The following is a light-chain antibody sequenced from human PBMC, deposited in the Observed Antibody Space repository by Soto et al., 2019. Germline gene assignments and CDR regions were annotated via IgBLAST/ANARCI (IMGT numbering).Light chain of an antibody. V-gene: IGKV3-15*01. CDR1: QSIGSN. Sequence: ILMTHSPVTLSVSPGDSATLSCRASQSIGSNLAWYQQKPGQPPRLLIYAASTRVTGLPGRFSGRGSGTEFTLTISGLQSEDFAIYYCQHYTNWPPITFGQGTRLEIK. CDR2: AAS. CDR3: QHYTNWPPIT. J-gene: IGKJ5*01.